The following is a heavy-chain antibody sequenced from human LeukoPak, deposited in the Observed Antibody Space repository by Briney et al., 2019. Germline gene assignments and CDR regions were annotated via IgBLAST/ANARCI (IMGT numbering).Heavy chain of an antibody. V-gene: IGHV1-18*01. CDR1: GYPFTSYY. J-gene: IGHJ5*02. D-gene: IGHD3/OR15-3a*01. CDR2: ISAYNGDT. CDR3: SRDGLSDTNPNNGFDP. Sequence: ASVKVSCKASGYPFTSYYINWVRQAPGQGLEWMGWISAYNGDTNYAHNLQGRVTMTTDNSKDPVHMELRRLRSDDTAVYYLSRDGLSDTNPNNGFDPWGQGTLVTVSS.